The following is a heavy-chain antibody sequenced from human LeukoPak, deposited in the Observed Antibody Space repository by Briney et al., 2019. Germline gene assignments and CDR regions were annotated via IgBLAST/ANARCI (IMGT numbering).Heavy chain of an antibody. V-gene: IGHV1-46*01. D-gene: IGHD3-9*01. CDR3: ARGGLHYDILTGSDWFGP. Sequence: ASVKVSCKAFGYTFTSYYMHWVRQAPGQGLEWMGIINPSGGSTSYAQKFQGRVTMTRDTSTSTVYMELSSLRSEDTAVYYCARGGLHYDILTGSDWFGPWGQGTLVTVSS. J-gene: IGHJ5*02. CDR2: INPSGGST. CDR1: GYTFTSYY.